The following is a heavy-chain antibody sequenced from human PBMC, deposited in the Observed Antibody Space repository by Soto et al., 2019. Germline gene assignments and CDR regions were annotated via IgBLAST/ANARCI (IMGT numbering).Heavy chain of an antibody. Sequence: GGSLRLSCAASGFTFSSYWMHWVRQAPGKGLVWVSRINSDGSSTSYADSVKGRFTISRDNAKNTLYLQMNSLRAEDTAVFYCASELLRSSSSLLDDAFDIWGQGTMVTVSS. CDR3: ASELLRSSSSLLDDAFDI. CDR2: INSDGSST. D-gene: IGHD6-6*01. J-gene: IGHJ3*02. CDR1: GFTFSSYW. V-gene: IGHV3-74*01.